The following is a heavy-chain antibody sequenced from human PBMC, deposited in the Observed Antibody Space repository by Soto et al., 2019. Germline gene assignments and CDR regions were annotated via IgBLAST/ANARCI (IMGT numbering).Heavy chain of an antibody. Sequence: SVKVSCKASGGTFSSYAISWVRQAPGQGLEWMGGIIPIFGTANYAQKFQGRVTITADESTSTAYMELSSLRSEDTAVYYCARDGGGGGGVKYGMDVWGQGTTVTVSS. V-gene: IGHV1-69*13. D-gene: IGHD3-16*01. CDR3: ARDGGGGGGVKYGMDV. CDR2: IIPIFGTA. CDR1: GGTFSSYA. J-gene: IGHJ6*02.